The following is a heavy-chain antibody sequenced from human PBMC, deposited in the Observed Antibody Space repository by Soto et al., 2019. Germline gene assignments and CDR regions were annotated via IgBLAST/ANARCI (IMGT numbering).Heavy chain of an antibody. D-gene: IGHD6-13*01. J-gene: IGHJ5*02. Sequence: SETLSLTCAVYGGSFSGYYWSWIRQPPGKGLEWIGEINHSGSTNYNPSLKSRVTISVDTSKNQFSLKLSSVTAADTAVYYCARAGGSAAGTGDWFDPWGQGTLVTVSS. V-gene: IGHV4-34*01. CDR2: INHSGST. CDR1: GGSFSGYY. CDR3: ARAGGSAAGTGDWFDP.